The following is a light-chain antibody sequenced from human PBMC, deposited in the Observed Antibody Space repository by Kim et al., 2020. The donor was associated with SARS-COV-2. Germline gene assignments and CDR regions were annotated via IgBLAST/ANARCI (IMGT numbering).Light chain of an antibody. V-gene: IGKV3-11*01. J-gene: IGKJ4*01. CDR2: DAS. CDR3: QQREDWPLT. Sequence: LTPRESASPSCRASQSVSTSVAWFQHKTGQAPRLLIHDASYRATGIPARFSGSGSGTDFTLTITGLQADDFAVYYCQQREDWPLTFGGGTKVDIK. CDR1: QSVSTS.